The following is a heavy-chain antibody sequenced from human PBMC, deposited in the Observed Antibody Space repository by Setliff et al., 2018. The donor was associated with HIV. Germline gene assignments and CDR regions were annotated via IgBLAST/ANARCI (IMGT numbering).Heavy chain of an antibody. CDR1: GDSVSSASYY. J-gene: IGHJ6*03. Sequence: SETLSLTCTVSGDSVSSASYYWSWIRQPPGKGLEWIGYIYYSGTTKYNPSLKSRVTISVDTSKNQFTLKLSSVTAADTAVYYCASEAWTSYRSSSGYYYYYMDVWGKGTTVTVSS. CDR3: ASEAWTSYRSSSGYYYYYMDV. CDR2: IYYSGTT. D-gene: IGHD6-6*01. V-gene: IGHV4-61*01.